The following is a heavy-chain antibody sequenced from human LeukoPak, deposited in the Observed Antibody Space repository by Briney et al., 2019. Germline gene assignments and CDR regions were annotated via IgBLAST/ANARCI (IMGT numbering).Heavy chain of an antibody. V-gene: IGHV3-21*01. CDR2: ISSSGRYT. CDR3: ARVAEAAAFYY. D-gene: IGHD6-13*01. CDR1: GFTFSSYS. J-gene: IGHJ4*02. Sequence: GGSLRLSCAASGFTFSSYSMNWVRQAPGKGLEWVSSISSSGRYTYYSDSVKGRFTISRDNAKNSLYLQMNSLRAEDTAVYYCARVAEAAAFYYWGQGTLVTVSS.